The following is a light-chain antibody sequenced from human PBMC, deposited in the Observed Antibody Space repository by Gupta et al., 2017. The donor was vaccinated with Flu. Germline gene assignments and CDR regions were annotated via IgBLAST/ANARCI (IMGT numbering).Light chain of an antibody. V-gene: IGKV3-20*01. Sequence: EIVLTQSPGTLSLSPGERATLSCRASQSVSSSYLAWYQQKPGQAPRLLIYGASSRATGIPDRFSGSGSGTDFTLTISRLEPEDFAVYYCQQYGSSPATFGQGTKRE. J-gene: IGKJ2*01. CDR1: QSVSSSY. CDR3: QQYGSSPAT. CDR2: GAS.